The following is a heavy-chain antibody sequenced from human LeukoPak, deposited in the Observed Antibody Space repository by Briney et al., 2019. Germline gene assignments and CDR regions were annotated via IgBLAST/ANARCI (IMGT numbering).Heavy chain of an antibody. CDR3: GKTTVGYSSGQKPAWPVDY. D-gene: IGHD5-18*01. CDR2: IFGSGGSP. J-gene: IGHJ4*02. CDR1: GFTCGSHA. V-gene: IGHV3-23*01. Sequence: GGSLRRECEAAGFTCGSHAMYWVSQAPGKGLEWVAGIFGSGGSPHYADSVKGRFTISRDNSRNTVYLQINGLRAEDTAVYYCGKTTVGYSSGQKPAWPVDYWGQGTLVTVSS.